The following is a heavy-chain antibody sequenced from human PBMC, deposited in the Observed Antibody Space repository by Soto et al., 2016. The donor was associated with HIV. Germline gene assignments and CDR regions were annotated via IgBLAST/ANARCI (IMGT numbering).Heavy chain of an antibody. J-gene: IGHJ3*01. Sequence: QVQLVQSGTGMREPGAPVKVSCKVSGDTFTGYYIHWVRQAPGQGLEWMGWISPNGGATNSAQKFQGRVTMTRDTSINTAYLDLSRLRSDDTAVYYCATSSGYRSTWGAFDFWGQGTMVTVSS. CDR2: ISPNGGAT. V-gene: IGHV1-2*02. D-gene: IGHD5-12*01. CDR3: ATSSGYRSTWGAFDF. CDR1: GDTFTGYY.